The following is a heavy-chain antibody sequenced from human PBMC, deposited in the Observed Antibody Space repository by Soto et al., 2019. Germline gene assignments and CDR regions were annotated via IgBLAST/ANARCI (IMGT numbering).Heavy chain of an antibody. D-gene: IGHD5-12*01. CDR3: ATKSIQRSGSYYHWFDP. CDR1: GGSFSGYY. Sequence: TLSLTCAVYGGSFSGYYWSWIRQPPGKGLEWIGEINHSGSTNYNPSLKSRVTISVDTSKNQFSLKLSSVTAADTAVYYCATKSIQRSGSYYHWFDPWGKGTLVTVSS. CDR2: INHSGST. V-gene: IGHV4-34*01. J-gene: IGHJ5*02.